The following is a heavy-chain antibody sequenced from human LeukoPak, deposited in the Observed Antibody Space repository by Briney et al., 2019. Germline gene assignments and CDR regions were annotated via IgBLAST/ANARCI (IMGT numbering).Heavy chain of an antibody. D-gene: IGHD5-24*01. CDR2: TYYRSKWSH. Sequence: SQTLSLTCAISGDSVSSNRVTWNWIRQSPSRGLEWLGRTYYRSKWSHDYALSVKSRITINADTSKTQFSLQLNSVTPEDAAVYYCGRARDGVFDYWGQGTLVTVSS. CDR3: GRARDGVFDY. V-gene: IGHV6-1*01. CDR1: GDSVSSNRVT. J-gene: IGHJ4*02.